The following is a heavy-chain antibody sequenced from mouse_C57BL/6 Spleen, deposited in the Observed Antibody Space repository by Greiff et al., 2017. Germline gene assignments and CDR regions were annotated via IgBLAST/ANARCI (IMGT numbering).Heavy chain of an antibody. V-gene: IGHV1-22*01. CDR1: GYTFTDYN. CDR3: AREGTTVLWYFDV. J-gene: IGHJ1*03. D-gene: IGHD1-1*01. CDR2: INPNNGGT. Sequence: VQLQQSGPELVKPGASVKMSCKASGYTFTDYNMHWVKQSHGKSLEWIGYINPNNGGTSYNQKFKGKATLTVNKSSSTAYMELRSLTSEDSAVYYCAREGTTVLWYFDVWGTGTTVTVSS.